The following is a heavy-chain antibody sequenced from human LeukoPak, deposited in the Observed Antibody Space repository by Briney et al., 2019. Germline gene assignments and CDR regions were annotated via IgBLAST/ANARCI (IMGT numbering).Heavy chain of an antibody. CDR1: GYTFTSYD. D-gene: IGHD3-16*01. J-gene: IGHJ4*02. V-gene: IGHV1-8*01. CDR3: VRTPPNWGADY. Sequence: ASVKVSCKASGYTFTSYDINWVRQATGQGLEWMGWMSPNSGDTGYAQEFQGRLTMTRDTSISTAYMELSSLRSEDTAVYYCVRTPPNWGADYWGQGTLVTVSS. CDR2: MSPNSGDT.